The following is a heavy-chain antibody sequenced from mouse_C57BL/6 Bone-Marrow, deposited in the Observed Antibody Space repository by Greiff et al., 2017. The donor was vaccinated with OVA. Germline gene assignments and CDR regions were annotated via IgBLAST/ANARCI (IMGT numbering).Heavy chain of an antibody. CDR3: ARSAYYSKRYYAMDY. CDR1: GYTFTSYW. J-gene: IGHJ4*01. V-gene: IGHV1-72*01. Sequence: QVQLKQPGAELVKPGASVKLSCKASGYTFTSYWMHWVQQRPGRGLEWIGRIDPNSGGTKYNEKFKSKATLTVDKPSSTAYMQLSSLTSEDSAVYYCARSAYYSKRYYAMDYWGQGTSVTVSS. CDR2: IDPNSGGT. D-gene: IGHD2-5*01.